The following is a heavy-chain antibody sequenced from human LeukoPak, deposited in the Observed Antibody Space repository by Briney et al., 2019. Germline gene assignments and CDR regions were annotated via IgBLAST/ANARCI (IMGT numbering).Heavy chain of an antibody. CDR3: ARRAEYSSPFYYYYYMDV. V-gene: IGHV4-39*01. D-gene: IGHD6-6*01. CDR2: INHSGSA. J-gene: IGHJ6*03. Sequence: SETLSLTCTVSGDSISSNNYLWAWICQPPGKGLEWIGEINHSGSANYNPSLKSRVTISVDTSKNQFSLKLSSVTAADTAVYYCARRAEYSSPFYYYYYMDVWGKGTTVTVSS. CDR1: GDSISSNNYL.